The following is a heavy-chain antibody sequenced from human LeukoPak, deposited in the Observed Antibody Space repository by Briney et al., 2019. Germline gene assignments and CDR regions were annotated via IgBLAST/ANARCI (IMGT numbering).Heavy chain of an antibody. CDR3: ARDDDRPDNGLDY. J-gene: IGHJ4*02. V-gene: IGHV3-53*01. CDR1: GFTVSRNY. CDR2: IYSGGST. Sequence: PGGSLRLSCAASGFTVSRNYMSWVRQALGKGLEWVSVIYSGGSTSYADSVKGRFTISRDSSKNTLSLQMNSLRAEDTAVYYCARDDDRPDNGLDYWGQGTLVTVSP. D-gene: IGHD3-22*01.